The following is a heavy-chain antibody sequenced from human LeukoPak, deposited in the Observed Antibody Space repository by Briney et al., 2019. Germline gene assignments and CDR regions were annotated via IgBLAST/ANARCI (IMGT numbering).Heavy chain of an antibody. D-gene: IGHD1-20*01. V-gene: IGHV4-4*07. CDR2: IYTSGST. J-gene: IGHJ3*02. Sequence: SETLSLTCTVSGGSISSYYWSWIRQPAGKGLEWIGRIYTSGSTNYNPSLKSRVTMSVDTSKNQFSLKLSSVTAADTAVYYCARGRTGYITVRAFDIWGQGTMVTVSS. CDR3: ARGRTGYITVRAFDI. CDR1: GGSISSYY.